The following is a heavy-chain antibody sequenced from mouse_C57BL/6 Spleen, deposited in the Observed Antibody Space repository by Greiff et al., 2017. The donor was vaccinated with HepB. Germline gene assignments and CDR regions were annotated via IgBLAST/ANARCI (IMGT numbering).Heavy chain of an antibody. CDR2: FHPYNDDT. J-gene: IGHJ1*03. D-gene: IGHD1-1*01. V-gene: IGHV1-47*01. Sequence: QVQLKQSGAELVKPGASVKMSCTASGYTFTTYSIEWMKQNHGKSLEWIGNFHPYNDDTTYNEKFKGKATLTVDKSSSTVYLVLSRLTSDDSAVYYGARGGYYGVDWYFDVWGTGTTVTVSS. CDR1: GYTFTTYS. CDR3: ARGGYYGVDWYFDV.